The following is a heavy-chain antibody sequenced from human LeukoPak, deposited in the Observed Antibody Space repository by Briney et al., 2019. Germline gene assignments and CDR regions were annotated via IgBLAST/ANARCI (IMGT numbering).Heavy chain of an antibody. CDR1: GYTFTSYY. CDR2: INPSGGST. Sequence: PGASVKVSCKASGYTFTSYYMHWVRQAPGQGLEWMGIINPSGGSTSYAQKFQGRVTMTRDTSTSTAYMELSSLRSEDTAVYYCARDYYGSGDFYGMDVWGQGTTVTVSS. CDR3: ARDYYGSGDFYGMDV. J-gene: IGHJ6*02. V-gene: IGHV1-46*01. D-gene: IGHD3-10*01.